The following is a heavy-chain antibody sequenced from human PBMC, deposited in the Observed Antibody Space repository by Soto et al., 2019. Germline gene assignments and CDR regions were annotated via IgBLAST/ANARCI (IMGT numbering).Heavy chain of an antibody. J-gene: IGHJ4*02. CDR2: IRSKSFGGTT. Sequence: EVPLVESGGGLVQPGRSLRLSCTTSGFTFGDHAMNWFRQAPGKGLEWVGFIRSKSFGGTTEYAASVRGRFIISRDDSKNITPLQMNSLKTEDTAMYYCARRRLVVPAAIRDDYWGQGTLVTVSS. CDR3: ARRRLVVPAAIRDDY. V-gene: IGHV3-49*03. CDR1: GFTFGDHA. D-gene: IGHD2-2*01.